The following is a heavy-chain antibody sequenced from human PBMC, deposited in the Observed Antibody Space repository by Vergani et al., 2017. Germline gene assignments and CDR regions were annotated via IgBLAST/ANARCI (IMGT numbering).Heavy chain of an antibody. CDR1: GFTFSSYS. D-gene: IGHD2-2*01. Sequence: EVQLVESGGGLVKPGGSLRLSCAASGFTFSSYSMNWVRQAPGKGLEWVSSISSSSSYIYYADSVKGRFTISRDNSKNTLYLQMNSLRAEDTAVYYCAKDTPPIVVVPAAPHDAFDIWGQGTMVTVSS. CDR3: AKDTPPIVVVPAAPHDAFDI. CDR2: ISSSSSYI. J-gene: IGHJ3*02. V-gene: IGHV3-21*04.